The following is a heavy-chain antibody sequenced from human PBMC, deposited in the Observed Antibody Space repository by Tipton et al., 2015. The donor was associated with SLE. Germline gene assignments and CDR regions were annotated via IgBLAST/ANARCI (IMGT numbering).Heavy chain of an antibody. D-gene: IGHD4-17*01. CDR2: IYISGDR. J-gene: IGHJ2*01. CDR1: GGSISFDY. Sequence: TLSLTCTVSGGSISFDYWRWIRPPAGRGLEWIGRIYISGDREYNPSLRSRVTMSINASQNRVSLRLKSVSAADTAVYYCARGSDGEYVRYFDVWGPGTLVTFS. V-gene: IGHV4-4*07. CDR3: ARGSDGEYVRYFDV.